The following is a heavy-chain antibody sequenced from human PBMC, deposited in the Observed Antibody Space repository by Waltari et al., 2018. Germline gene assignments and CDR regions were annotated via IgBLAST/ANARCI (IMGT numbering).Heavy chain of an antibody. V-gene: IGHV4-38-2*02. D-gene: IGHD6-19*01. J-gene: IGHJ6*02. CDR3: ARERVQWLVPYYYYYGMDV. Sequence: QVQLQESGPGLVKPSETLSLTCAVSGYSISSGYYWGWIRQPPGKGLEWIGSIYHSGGTSYTPARKSRVTISVDTSKNQFSLKLSSVTAADTAVYYCARERVQWLVPYYYYYGMDVWGQGTTVTVSS. CDR1: GYSISSGYY. CDR2: IYHSGGT.